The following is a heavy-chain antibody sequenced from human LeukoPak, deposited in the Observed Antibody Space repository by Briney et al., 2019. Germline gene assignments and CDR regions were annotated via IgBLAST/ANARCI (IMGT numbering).Heavy chain of an antibody. D-gene: IGHD1-26*01. J-gene: IGHJ4*02. CDR2: ISGSTGNT. Sequence: ASVKVSCKASGYTFTSYDINWVRQATGQGLEWMGWISGSTGNTKYVEKFQGRLTVTADTSTGTAYLDLTKLRIDDTAVYFCARSGRGTYFYFDLWGQGTLVTVSS. CDR3: ARSGRGTYFYFDL. V-gene: IGHV1-18*01. CDR1: GYTFTSYD.